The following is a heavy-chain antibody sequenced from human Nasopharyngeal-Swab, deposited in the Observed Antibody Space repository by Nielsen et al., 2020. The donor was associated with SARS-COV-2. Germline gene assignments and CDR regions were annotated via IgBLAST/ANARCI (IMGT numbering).Heavy chain of an antibody. CDR2: ISAYNGNT. CDR1: GYTFTSYG. V-gene: IGHV1-18*01. J-gene: IGHJ6*04. CDR3: ARGYGSGSDYAYYYYGMDV. Sequence: ASVQISCKASGYTFTSYGISWVRQAPGQGLEWMGWISAYNGNTNYAQKLQGRVTMTTDTSTSTAYMELRSLRSDDTAVYYCARGYGSGSDYAYYYYGMDVWGKGTTVTVSS. D-gene: IGHD3-10*01.